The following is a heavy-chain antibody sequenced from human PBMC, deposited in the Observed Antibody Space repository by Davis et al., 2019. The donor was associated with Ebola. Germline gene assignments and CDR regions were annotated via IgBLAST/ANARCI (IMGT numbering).Heavy chain of an antibody. CDR2: INTNTGNP. D-gene: IGHD6-19*01. Sequence: ASVTVSCKASGYTFTSYAMNWVRQAPGQGLEWMGWINTNTGNPTYAQGFTGRFVFSLDTSVSTAYLQISSLKAEDTAVYYCARDLVAGEDYYYYYGMDVWGKGTTVTVSS. J-gene: IGHJ6*04. V-gene: IGHV7-4-1*02. CDR3: ARDLVAGEDYYYYYGMDV. CDR1: GYTFTSYA.